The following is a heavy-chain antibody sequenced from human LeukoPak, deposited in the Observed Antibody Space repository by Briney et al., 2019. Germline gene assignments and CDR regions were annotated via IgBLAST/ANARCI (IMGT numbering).Heavy chain of an antibody. CDR3: ARSLRGDFWSGYLDYGMDV. Sequence: PGRSLRLSCVASGFTFSSYGMHWVRQAPGKGLEWVAVIWYDGSNKYYADSVKGRFTISRDNSKNTLYLQMNSLRAEDTAVYYCARSLRGDFWSGYLDYGMDVWGQGTTVTVSS. J-gene: IGHJ6*02. D-gene: IGHD3-3*01. CDR2: IWYDGSNK. CDR1: GFTFSSYG. V-gene: IGHV3-33*01.